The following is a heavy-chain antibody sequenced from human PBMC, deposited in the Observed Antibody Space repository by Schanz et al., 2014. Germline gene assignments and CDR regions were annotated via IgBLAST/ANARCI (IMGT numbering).Heavy chain of an antibody. CDR3: AKYRGYYRVSGSYRELEY. Sequence: EVQLVESGGGLVKPGGSLRLSCAASGFNFSSYSLNWVRQAPGKGLEWVSVIGVDGTTTYYADSVKGRFTISRDNSKNTLYLQMNSLRPEDTAVYYCAKYRGYYRVSGSYRELEYWGQGTLVTVSS. D-gene: IGHD3-10*01. J-gene: IGHJ4*02. V-gene: IGHV3-23*04. CDR2: IGVDGTTT. CDR1: GFNFSSYS.